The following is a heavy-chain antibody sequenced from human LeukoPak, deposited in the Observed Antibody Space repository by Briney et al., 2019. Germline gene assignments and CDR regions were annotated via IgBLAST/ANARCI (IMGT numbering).Heavy chain of an antibody. CDR1: GGSIRSSSYY. V-gene: IGHV4-39*07. CDR2: IYYSGST. CDR3: ARVRTSTSYDAFNI. D-gene: IGHD2-2*01. J-gene: IGHJ3*02. Sequence: SETLSLTCTVSGGSIRSSSYYWGWIRQPPGKGLEWIGSIYYSGSTYYNPSLKSRVTISVDTSKNQFSLKLSSVTAADTAVYYCARVRTSTSYDAFNIWGQGTMVTVSS.